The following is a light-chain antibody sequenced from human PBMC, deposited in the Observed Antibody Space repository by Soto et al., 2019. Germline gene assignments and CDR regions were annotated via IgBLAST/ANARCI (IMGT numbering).Light chain of an antibody. CDR3: QRYDGVPQ. CDR1: QDITKH. Sequence: DIQMTQSPSSLAAAVGDTVTITCQASQDITKHLNWYQHKPWKAPNLLIYDASHLETGVPARFTERGTGTDVTHTISSRQSEEIATYYCQRYDGVPQVGPGTRVDF. CDR2: DAS. V-gene: IGKV1-33*01. J-gene: IGKJ3*01.